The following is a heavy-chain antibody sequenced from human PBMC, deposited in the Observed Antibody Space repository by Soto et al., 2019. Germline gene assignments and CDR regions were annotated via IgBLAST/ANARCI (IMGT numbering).Heavy chain of an antibody. Sequence: PSETLSLTCTVSGGSISSYYWSWIRQPPGKGLEWIGYIYYSGSTNYNPSLKSRVTITVDTSKNQFSLKLSSVTAADTAMYYCARYCSGGSCFHNYYYYYMDVWGKGTTVTVSS. J-gene: IGHJ6*03. D-gene: IGHD2-15*01. CDR2: IYYSGST. CDR3: ARYCSGGSCFHNYYYYYMDV. CDR1: GGSISSYY. V-gene: IGHV4-59*01.